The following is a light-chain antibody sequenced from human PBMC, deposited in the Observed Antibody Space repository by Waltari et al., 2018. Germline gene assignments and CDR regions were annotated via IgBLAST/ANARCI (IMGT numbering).Light chain of an antibody. CDR3: MQARQTPWT. V-gene: IGKV2-28*01. Sequence: DIVMTQSPLSLSATPGETASISCRSSQSLLHSSGNTFLDWYLQKPGQSPPLLIYLISNRASGVPDRFSGSGSGTDFTLKISRVEAEDVGVYFCMQARQTPWTFGQGTKVEIK. CDR2: LIS. CDR1: QSLLHSSGNTF. J-gene: IGKJ1*01.